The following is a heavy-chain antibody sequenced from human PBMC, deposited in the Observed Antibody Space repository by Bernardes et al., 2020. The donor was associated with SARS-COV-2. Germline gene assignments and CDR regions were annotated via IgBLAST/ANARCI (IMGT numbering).Heavy chain of an antibody. CDR1: GFTFSSSW. V-gene: IGHV3-74*01. CDR2: INPDGSGT. D-gene: IGHD2-8*01. Sequence: GGSLRLSCAASGFTFSSSWMHWVRQAPGKGLVWVSRINPDGSGTNYADSVKGRFTISRDNAKNTLYLQMSTLRDEDAAVYYCSRDLGYCTNGVCSPWGQGTLVTVSS. J-gene: IGHJ5*02. CDR3: SRDLGYCTNGVCSP.